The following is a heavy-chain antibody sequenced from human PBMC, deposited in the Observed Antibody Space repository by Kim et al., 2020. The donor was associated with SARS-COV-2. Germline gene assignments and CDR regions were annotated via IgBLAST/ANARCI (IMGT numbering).Heavy chain of an antibody. J-gene: IGHJ5*02. D-gene: IGHD6-13*01. CDR3: ARVIAAAGTDWFDP. V-gene: IGHV4-4*02. CDR2: IYHSGST. Sequence: SETLSLTCAVSGGSISSSNWWNWVRQPPGKGLEWIGEIYHSGSTNYNPSLKSRVTISVDKSKNQFSLKLSSVTAADTAVYYCARVIAAAGTDWFDPWGQGTLVTVSS. CDR1: GGSISSSNW.